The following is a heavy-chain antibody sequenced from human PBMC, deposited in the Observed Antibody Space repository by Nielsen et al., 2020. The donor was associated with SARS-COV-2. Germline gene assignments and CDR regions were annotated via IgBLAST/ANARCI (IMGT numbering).Heavy chain of an antibody. J-gene: IGHJ5*02. D-gene: IGHD3-3*01. CDR3: ARDPSPYYDFWSGLNWFDP. Sequence: GESLKISCAASGFTFSSYSMNWVRQAPGKGLEWVSSISSSSSYIYYADSVKGRFTISRDNAKNSLYLQMSSLRAEDTAVYYCARDPSPYYDFWSGLNWFDPWGQGTLVTVSS. CDR2: ISSSSSYI. CDR1: GFTFSSYS. V-gene: IGHV3-21*01.